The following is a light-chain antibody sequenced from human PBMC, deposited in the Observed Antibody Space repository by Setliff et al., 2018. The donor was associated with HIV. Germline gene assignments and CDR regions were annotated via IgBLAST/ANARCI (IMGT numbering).Light chain of an antibody. J-gene: IGLJ2*01. CDR3: SSYTSSSVV. V-gene: IGLV2-14*01. CDR1: SSDVGGYNY. Sequence: SALTQPASVSGSPGQSITISCTGTSSDVGGYNYVSWYQQYPGKAPKLLIYGVSNRPSGISNRFSGSKSGNTASLTISGLQAEDEADYYCSSYTSSSVVFGGGTKVTVL. CDR2: GVS.